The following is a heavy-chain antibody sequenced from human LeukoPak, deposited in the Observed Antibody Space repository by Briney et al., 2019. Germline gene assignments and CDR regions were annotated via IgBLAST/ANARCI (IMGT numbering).Heavy chain of an antibody. Sequence: PSETLSLTCTVSGGSISSYYWSWIRQHPGKGLEWIGYIYYSGGTYYNPSLKSRVTISVDTSTNQFSLKLSSVTAADTAVYYCARGDYENAFDIWGQGTMVTVSS. J-gene: IGHJ3*02. CDR2: IYYSGGT. D-gene: IGHD4-17*01. CDR3: ARGDYENAFDI. CDR1: GGSISSYY. V-gene: IGHV4-59*06.